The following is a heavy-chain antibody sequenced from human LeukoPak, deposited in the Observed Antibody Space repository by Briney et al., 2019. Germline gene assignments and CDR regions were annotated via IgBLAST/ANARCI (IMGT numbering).Heavy chain of an antibody. CDR1: GFTFSTYW. CDR2: INSDGSRT. Sequence: GGSLRLSCAASGFTFSTYWMHWVRQAPGKGLVWVSRINSDGSRTTYADSVKGRFTISRDNAKNTLYLQMNSLRTEDTAVYYCARPETQYSSGLDGFDIWGQGTLVTVSS. CDR3: ARPETQYSSGLDGFDI. J-gene: IGHJ4*02. D-gene: IGHD6-19*01. V-gene: IGHV3-74*01.